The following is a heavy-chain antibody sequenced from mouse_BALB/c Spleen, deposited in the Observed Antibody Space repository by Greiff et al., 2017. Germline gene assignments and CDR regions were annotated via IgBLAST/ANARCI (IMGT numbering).Heavy chain of an antibody. J-gene: IGHJ3*01. V-gene: IGHV6-6*02. Sequence: EVQGVESGGGLVQPGGSMKLSCVASGFTFSNYWMNWVRQSPEKGLEWVAEIRLKSNNYATHYAESVKGRFTISRDDSKSSVYLQMNNLRAEDTGIYYCTRPTADWGQGTLVTVSA. CDR1: GFTFSNYW. CDR2: IRLKSNNYAT. D-gene: IGHD1-2*01. CDR3: TRPTAD.